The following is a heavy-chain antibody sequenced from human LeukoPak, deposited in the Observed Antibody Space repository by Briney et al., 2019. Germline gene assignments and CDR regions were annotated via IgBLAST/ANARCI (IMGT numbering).Heavy chain of an antibody. CDR3: ARRYPTASQFDY. V-gene: IGHV4-38-2*02. D-gene: IGHD1-26*01. CDR2: IYHSGRT. CDR1: GYSISSGYY. Sequence: SETLSLTCTVSGYSISSGYYCGWIRQPPGKGLEWIDSIYHSGRTFYNPSLNSRATISEDTSKNHFSLKLTSVTAATTALYYCARRYPTASQFDYWGQGTLVTVSS. J-gene: IGHJ4*02.